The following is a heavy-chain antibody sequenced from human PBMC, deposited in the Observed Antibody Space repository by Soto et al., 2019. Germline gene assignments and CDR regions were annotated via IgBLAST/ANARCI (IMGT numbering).Heavy chain of an antibody. CDR2: VSSSSSYI. Sequence: GGSLRLSCAASGFTFSSYSMNWVRQAPGKGLEWVSSVSSSSSYIYYADSVKGRFTISRDNAKNSLYLQMNSLRAEDTAVYYCARGSITAYYYGMDVWGQGTTVTVSS. CDR1: GFTFSSYS. CDR3: ARGSITAYYYGMDV. V-gene: IGHV3-21*01. D-gene: IGHD1-20*01. J-gene: IGHJ6*02.